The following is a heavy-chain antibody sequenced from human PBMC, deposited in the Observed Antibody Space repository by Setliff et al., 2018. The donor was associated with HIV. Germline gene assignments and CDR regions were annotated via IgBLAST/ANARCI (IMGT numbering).Heavy chain of an antibody. V-gene: IGHV3-23*01. CDR2: ISVGAGST. CDR3: AKTREINNFWSGIDY. J-gene: IGHJ4*02. D-gene: IGHD3-3*01. CDR1: GFTFMNYA. Sequence: QAGGSLRLSCAASGFTFMNYAMSWVRQAPGKGLAWVSTISVGAGSTYYADSVKGRFTISRDNSKNTLSLQMNSLRAEDTAVYYCAKTREINNFWSGIDYWGQGTLVTVSS.